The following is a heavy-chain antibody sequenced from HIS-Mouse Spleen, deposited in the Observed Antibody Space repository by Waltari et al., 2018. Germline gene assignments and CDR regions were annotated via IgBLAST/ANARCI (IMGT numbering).Heavy chain of an antibody. J-gene: IGHJ3*02. CDR3: ASQSYYDFWSGDAFDI. V-gene: IGHV3-53*02. CDR1: GFTCSSNH. Sequence: EVQLVETGGGLIQPGGSLRLSCAASGFTCSSNHMSWVRQAPGKGLEWVSVIYSGGSTYYADSVKSRFTISRDNSKNTLYLQMNSLRAEDTAVYYCASQSYYDFWSGDAFDIWGQGTMVTVSS. D-gene: IGHD3-3*01. CDR2: IYSGGST.